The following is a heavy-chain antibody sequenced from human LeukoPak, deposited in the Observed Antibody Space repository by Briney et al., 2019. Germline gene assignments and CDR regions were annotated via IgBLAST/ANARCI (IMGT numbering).Heavy chain of an antibody. Sequence: PGGSLGLSCAASGFTFSSYGMHWVRQAPGKGLEWVAVIWYDGSNKYYADSVKGRFTISRDNSKNTLYLQMNSLRAEDTAVYYCARGDYGDYAYFDYWGQGTLVTVSS. D-gene: IGHD4-17*01. CDR3: ARGDYGDYAYFDY. CDR2: IWYDGSNK. V-gene: IGHV3-33*01. CDR1: GFTFSSYG. J-gene: IGHJ4*02.